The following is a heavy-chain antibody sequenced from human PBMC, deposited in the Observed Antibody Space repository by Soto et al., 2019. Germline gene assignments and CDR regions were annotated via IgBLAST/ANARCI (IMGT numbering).Heavy chain of an antibody. Sequence: SVKVSCKASGGTFSSYTINWVRQAPGQGPEWMGGITPIFGTANYAQKFQGRVTITADESTSTAYMELSSLRSEDTAVYYCARAGYDFWSGYYPQNYYYYGMDVWGQGTTVTVSS. J-gene: IGHJ6*02. CDR3: ARAGYDFWSGYYPQNYYYYGMDV. D-gene: IGHD3-3*01. CDR1: GGTFSSYT. CDR2: ITPIFGTA. V-gene: IGHV1-69*13.